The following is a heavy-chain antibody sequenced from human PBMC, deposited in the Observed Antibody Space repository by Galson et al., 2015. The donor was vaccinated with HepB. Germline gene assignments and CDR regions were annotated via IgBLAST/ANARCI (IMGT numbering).Heavy chain of an antibody. CDR3: AGDSWNLAGGAFDI. CDR2: ISAYNGNT. Sequence: SVKVSCKASGYTFTSYGISWVRQAPGQGLEWMGWISAYNGNTNYAQKLQGRVTMTTDTSTSTAYMELRSLRSDDTAVYYCAGDSWNLAGGAFDIWGQGTMVTVSS. J-gene: IGHJ3*02. V-gene: IGHV1-18*04. CDR1: GYTFTSYG. D-gene: IGHD1-1*01.